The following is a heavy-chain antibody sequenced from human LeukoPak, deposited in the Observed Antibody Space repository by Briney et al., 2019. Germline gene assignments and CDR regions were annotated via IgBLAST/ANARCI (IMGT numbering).Heavy chain of an antibody. D-gene: IGHD4-11*01. CDR3: ARERIMTTVNFDY. CDR2: ISYDGSNK. J-gene: IGHJ4*02. CDR1: GFTFSSYA. V-gene: IGHV3-30*04. Sequence: GGSLRLSCAASGFTFSSYAMHWVRQAPGKGLEWVAVISYDGSNKYYADSVKGRFTISRDNSKNTLYLQMDGLRAEDTAVYYCARERIMTTVNFDYWGQGTLVTVSS.